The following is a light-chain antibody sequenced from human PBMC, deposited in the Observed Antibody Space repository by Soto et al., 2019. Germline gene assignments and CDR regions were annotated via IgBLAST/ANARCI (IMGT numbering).Light chain of an antibody. Sequence: DIQKTQSPSTLSASVGARVPITCRASQSVATWLAWYQQKPGKAPKLLIYDVSSLESGVPSRFSVSGTGTEFTLTLRSLQPDDSATDYCQQYDTYWTFCQGTKVDI. CDR1: QSVATW. CDR2: DVS. CDR3: QQYDTYWT. V-gene: IGKV1-5*01. J-gene: IGKJ1*01.